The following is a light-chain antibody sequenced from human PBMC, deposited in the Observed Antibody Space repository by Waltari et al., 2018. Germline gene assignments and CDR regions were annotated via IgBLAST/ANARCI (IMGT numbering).Light chain of an antibody. J-gene: IGKJ1*01. V-gene: IGKV3-20*01. CDR1: QSFSRA. Sequence: SCRASQSFSRALAWYQQKPGQAPRLLIYDASTRAIGIPDRFSGGGSGTDFSLTISRLEPEDFAVYYCQHYVRLPVTFGQGTTMEIK. CDR3: QHYVRLPVT. CDR2: DAS.